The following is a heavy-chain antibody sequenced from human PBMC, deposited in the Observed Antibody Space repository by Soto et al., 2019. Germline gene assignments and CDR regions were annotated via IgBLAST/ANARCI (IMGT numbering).Heavy chain of an antibody. V-gene: IGHV3-23*01. CDR1: GFTFSNYA. J-gene: IGHJ4*02. Sequence: GSLRLSCAASGFTFSNYAMSWVRQPPGKGLEWVSAISRSGGNTYYPDSVKGRFTISRDNSKNTVYLQINSLRAEDTAVYYCARDFSMVIVAPGYWGQGTLVTVSS. CDR3: ARDFSMVIVAPGY. D-gene: IGHD5-12*01. CDR2: ISRSGGNT.